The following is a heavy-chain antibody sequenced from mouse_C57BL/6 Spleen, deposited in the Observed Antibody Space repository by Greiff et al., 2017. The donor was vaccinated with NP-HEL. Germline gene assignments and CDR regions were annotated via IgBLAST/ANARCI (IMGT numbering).Heavy chain of an antibody. V-gene: IGHV1-69*01. CDR2: IDPSDSYT. J-gene: IGHJ2*01. D-gene: IGHD1-1*01. Sequence: QVQLQQPGAELVMPGASVKLSCKASGYTFTSYWMHWVKQRPGQGLEWIGEIDPSDSYTNYNQKFKGKSTLTVDKSSSTAYMQLSSLTSEDSAVYYCARYSTTVALDYWGQGTTLTVSS. CDR1: GYTFTSYW. CDR3: ARYSTTVALDY.